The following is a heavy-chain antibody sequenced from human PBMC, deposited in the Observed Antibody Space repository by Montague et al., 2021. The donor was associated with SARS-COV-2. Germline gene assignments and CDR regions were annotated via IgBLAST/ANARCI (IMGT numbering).Heavy chain of an antibody. Sequence: SETLSLTCTVSGGSISNSNYYWGWIRQPPGKGLEWIGSVYYSGNTYHNPSLKSRVSISVDTSKSQLSLKVMSVTAADTAVYYCARRWTCGGYCHASHWGQGTLVTVSS. CDR3: ARRWTCGGYCHASH. CDR1: GGSISNSNYY. D-gene: IGHD2-21*02. J-gene: IGHJ4*02. V-gene: IGHV4-39*01. CDR2: VYYSGNT.